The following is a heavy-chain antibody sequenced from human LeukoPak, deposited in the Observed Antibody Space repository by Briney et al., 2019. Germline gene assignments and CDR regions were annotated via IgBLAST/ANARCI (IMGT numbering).Heavy chain of an antibody. J-gene: IGHJ4*02. CDR1: GYIFTSYG. V-gene: IGHV1-18*01. CDR3: ARLRGGYDSDPPDY. Sequence: ASVRVSCKASGYIFTSYGISWVRQAPGQGLEGMGWISAYNDNTNYAQKFQGRVTMTTDTATTTAYMDLRSLTSDDTAVYFRARLRGGYDSDPPDYWGQGTLVTVSS. D-gene: IGHD5-12*01. CDR2: ISAYNDNT.